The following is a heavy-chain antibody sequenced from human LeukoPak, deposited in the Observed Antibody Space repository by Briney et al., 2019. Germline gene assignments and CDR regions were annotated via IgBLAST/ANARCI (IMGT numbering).Heavy chain of an antibody. CDR3: ASPFMYSGYPSKYYYYYGMDV. CDR2: INPNSGGT. J-gene: IGHJ6*02. CDR1: GGTFSSYA. D-gene: IGHD5-12*01. V-gene: IGHV1-2*02. Sequence: ASVKVSCKASGGTFSSYAISWVRQAPGQGLEWMGWINPNSGGTNYAQKFQGRVTMTRDTSISTAYMELSRLRSDDTAVYYCASPFMYSGYPSKYYYYYGMDVWGQGTTVTVSS.